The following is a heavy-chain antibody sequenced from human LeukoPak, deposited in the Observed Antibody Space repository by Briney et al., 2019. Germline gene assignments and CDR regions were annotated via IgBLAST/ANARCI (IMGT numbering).Heavy chain of an antibody. V-gene: IGHV3-53*04. CDR3: ARGPNYDFWSGHPGNWFDP. J-gene: IGHJ5*02. Sequence: GGSLRLSCAASGFTVSSNYMSWVRQAPGKGLEWVSVIYSGGSTYYADSVKGRFTISRHNSKNTLYLQMNSLRAEDTAVYYCARGPNYDFWSGHPGNWFDPWGQGTLVTVSS. CDR1: GFTVSSNY. D-gene: IGHD3-3*01. CDR2: IYSGGST.